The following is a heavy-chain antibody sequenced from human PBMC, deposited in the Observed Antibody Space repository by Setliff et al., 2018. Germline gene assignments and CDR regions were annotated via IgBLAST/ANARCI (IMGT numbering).Heavy chain of an antibody. CDR2: ISSGSSTI. D-gene: IGHD4-17*01. Sequence: GSLRLSCAASGFTFSSYSMNWVRQAPGKGLEWVSYISSGSSTIYYADSARGRFTISRDNAKNSLYLQMNSLRAEDTAVYYCARDDSDDYGTYYYYYMDVWGKGTTVTVSS. CDR1: GFTFSSYS. V-gene: IGHV3-48*01. CDR3: ARDDSDDYGTYYYYYMDV. J-gene: IGHJ6*03.